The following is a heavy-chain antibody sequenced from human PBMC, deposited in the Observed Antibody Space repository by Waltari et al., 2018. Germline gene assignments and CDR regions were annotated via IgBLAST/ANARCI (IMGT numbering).Heavy chain of an antibody. J-gene: IGHJ4*02. Sequence: QVQLVQSGAEVKKPGASVKVSCKASGYTFTGYYMHWVRQAPGHGLEWMGWINPNSGGTNYAQKFQGRVTMTRDTSISTAYMELSRLRSDDTAVYYCARVTGSAAVMLPRGVLGYWGQGTLVTVSS. CDR2: INPNSGGT. CDR3: ARVTGSAAVMLPRGVLGY. V-gene: IGHV1-2*02. D-gene: IGHD2-15*01. CDR1: GYTFTGYY.